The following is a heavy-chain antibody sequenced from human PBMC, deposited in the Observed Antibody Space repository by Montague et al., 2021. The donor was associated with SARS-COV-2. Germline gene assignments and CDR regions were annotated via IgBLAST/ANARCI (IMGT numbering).Heavy chain of an antibody. CDR3: ARTYYNFLTGYYRWYFDL. J-gene: IGHJ2*01. D-gene: IGHD3-9*01. Sequence: TLSLTCSVSGSSIFSGAYYWGWIRQSPGKGLEWIGYIYYTGTTYYNPFLKSRLSMLVDTSKDQFSLKLSSVTAADTAIYYCARTYYNFLTGYYRWYFDLWGRGTLVSVSS. CDR1: GSSIFSGAYY. V-gene: IGHV4-31*03. CDR2: IYYTGTT.